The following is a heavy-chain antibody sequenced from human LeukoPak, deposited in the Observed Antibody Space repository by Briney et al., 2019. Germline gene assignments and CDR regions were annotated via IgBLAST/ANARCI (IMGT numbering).Heavy chain of an antibody. CDR1: GFTFTSYW. D-gene: IGHD1-7*01. V-gene: IGHV3-74*01. CDR3: ARPTTTLEY. J-gene: IGHJ4*02. CDR2: IDPDGSGP. Sequence: GGSLRLSCATSGFTFTSYWMHWVRQAPGKGLVWVSRIDPDGSGPIYADSVKGRFTISRDNAKNTLYLQMNSLRDEDTAVYYCARPTTTLEYWGQGTLVTVSS.